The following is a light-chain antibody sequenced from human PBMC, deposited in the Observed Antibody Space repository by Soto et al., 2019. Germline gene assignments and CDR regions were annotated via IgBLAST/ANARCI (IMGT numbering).Light chain of an antibody. Sequence: QLVLTQPPSVSGAPGQRVTISCTGTRSKIGAGYDVHWYQQLPGTAPKLLIYGNINRPSGVPDRFSGSRSGTSASLAITGLQAQDEADYYCQSYDSSLSGSWVFGGGTQLTVL. J-gene: IGLJ3*02. CDR3: QSYDSSLSGSWV. CDR1: RSKIGAGYD. CDR2: GNI. V-gene: IGLV1-40*01.